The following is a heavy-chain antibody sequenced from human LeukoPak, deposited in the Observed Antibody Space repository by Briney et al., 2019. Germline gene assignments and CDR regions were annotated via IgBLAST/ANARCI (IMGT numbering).Heavy chain of an antibody. J-gene: IGHJ4*02. CDR1: GYTFTSYD. CDR3: ARGEPYTVTSDY. D-gene: IGHD4-17*01. Sequence: ASVTVSCKASGYTFTSYDINWVRQATGQGLEWMGWMNPNSGNTGYAQKFQGRVTMTRNTSISTAYIELSSLRSEDTAVYYCARGEPYTVTSDYWGQGTLVTVSS. V-gene: IGHV1-8*01. CDR2: MNPNSGNT.